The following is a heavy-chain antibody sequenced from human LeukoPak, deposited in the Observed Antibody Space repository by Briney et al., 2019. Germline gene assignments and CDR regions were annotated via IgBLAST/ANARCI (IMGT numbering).Heavy chain of an antibody. J-gene: IGHJ5*02. CDR1: GFTFSTYW. D-gene: IGHD6-13*01. CDR2: INSDGYST. Sequence: GGSLRLSCAASGFTFSTYWMHWVRQAPGKGLVWVSHINSDGYSTTYADSVKGRFTISRDNAKNTLYLQMNSLRAEDTAVYYCAREGYSSSPGWWFDPWGQGTLVTVSS. V-gene: IGHV3-74*01. CDR3: AREGYSSSPGWWFDP.